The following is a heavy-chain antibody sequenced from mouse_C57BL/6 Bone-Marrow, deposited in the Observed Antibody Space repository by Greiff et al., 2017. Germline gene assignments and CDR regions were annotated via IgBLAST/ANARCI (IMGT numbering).Heavy chain of an antibody. D-gene: IGHD1-1*01. Sequence: QVQLKESGPGLVAPSQSLSITCTVSGFSLTSYAISWVRQPPGKGLEWLGVIWTGGGTNYNSALKSRLSISKDNSKSQFFLKMNSLQTGDTARYYCARNYYGSSYEVGYWGQGTTLTVSS. CDR3: ARNYYGSSYEVGY. J-gene: IGHJ2*01. CDR1: GFSLTSYA. V-gene: IGHV2-9-1*01. CDR2: IWTGGGT.